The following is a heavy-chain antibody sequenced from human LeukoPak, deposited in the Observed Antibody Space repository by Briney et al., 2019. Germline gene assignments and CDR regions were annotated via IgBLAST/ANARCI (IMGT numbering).Heavy chain of an antibody. CDR2: MYPGTAYYNPATA. Sequence: SETLSLTCSVSGGSISTYYWTWIRQPPGKGLEWVAYMYPGTAYYNPATAYYNPSLNSRATISIDKSKNQFSLNLTSVAAADTAISYCARGIDGSAWYDYWGQGTLVTVSS. CDR1: GGSISTYY. D-gene: IGHD6-19*01. V-gene: IGHV4-59*01. CDR3: ARGIDGSAWYDY. J-gene: IGHJ4*02.